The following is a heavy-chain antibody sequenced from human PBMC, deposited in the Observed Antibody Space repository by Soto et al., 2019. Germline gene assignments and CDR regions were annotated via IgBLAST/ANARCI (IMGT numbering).Heavy chain of an antibody. Sequence: ASVKVSCKASGYTFTSYAMHWVRQAPGQRLEWMGWINAGNGNTKYSQKFQGRVTITRDTSASTAYMELSSLRSEDTAVYYCARSRYSSSWYWYFDLWGRRTLVTVSS. CDR2: INAGNGNT. CDR3: ARSRYSSSWYWYFDL. J-gene: IGHJ2*01. CDR1: GYTFTSYA. D-gene: IGHD6-13*01. V-gene: IGHV1-3*01.